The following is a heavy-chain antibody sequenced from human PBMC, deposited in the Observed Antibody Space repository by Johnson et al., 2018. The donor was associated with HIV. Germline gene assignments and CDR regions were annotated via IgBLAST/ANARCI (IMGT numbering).Heavy chain of an antibody. CDR3: ARGRLAYCGGDCYPDAFDI. Sequence: EVQLLESGGGLVQPGGSLRLSCTASGFTVSSDYMSWVRQAPGKGLEWVSSINWNGGSTGYADSVKGRFTISRDNAKNSLYLQMNSLRAEDTAVYYCARGRLAYCGGDCYPDAFDIWGQGTMVTVSS. D-gene: IGHD2-21*02. CDR2: INWNGGST. J-gene: IGHJ3*02. V-gene: IGHV3-20*04. CDR1: GFTVSSDY.